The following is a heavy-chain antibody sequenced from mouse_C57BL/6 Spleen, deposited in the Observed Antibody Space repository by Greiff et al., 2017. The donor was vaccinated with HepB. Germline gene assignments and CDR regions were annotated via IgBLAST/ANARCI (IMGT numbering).Heavy chain of an antibody. V-gene: IGHV5-9-1*02. CDR2: ISSGGDYI. CDR1: GFTFSSYA. CDR3: TRDYGSSYLFAY. D-gene: IGHD1-1*01. J-gene: IGHJ3*01. Sequence: EVQLQESGEGLVKPGGSLKLSCAASGFTFSSYAMSWVRQTPEKRLEWVAYISSGGDYIYYADTVKGRFTISRDNARNTLYLQMSSLKSEDTAMYYCTRDYGSSYLFAYWGQGTLVTVSA.